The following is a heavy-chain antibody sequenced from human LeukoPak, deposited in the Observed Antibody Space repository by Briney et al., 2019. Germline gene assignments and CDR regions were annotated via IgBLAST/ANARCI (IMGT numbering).Heavy chain of an antibody. CDR1: GGALSSGSYH. D-gene: IGHD6-13*01. CDR3: ARAPGTPFYFDY. CDR2: IYTSGNT. V-gene: IGHV4-61*02. J-gene: IGHJ4*02. Sequence: PSQTLSLTCTVSGGALSSGSYHWSWIRQPAGKGLEWIGRIYTSGNTKYNPSLMSRVTISKDTSKNQFSLKLTSVTAADTAVYYCARAPGTPFYFDYWGQGTLVTVSS.